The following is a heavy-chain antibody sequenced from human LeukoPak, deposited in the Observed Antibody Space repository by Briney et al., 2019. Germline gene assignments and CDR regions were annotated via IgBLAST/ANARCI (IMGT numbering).Heavy chain of an antibody. CDR2: INHSGST. V-gene: IGHV4-34*01. D-gene: IGHD2-15*01. Sequence: SQTLSLTCAVYGGSFSGFYCGWIRQPPRKGLEWIGEINHSGSTNYNPSLKSRVTISVDTSKNQFSLKLSSVTAADTAVYYCARLRSCSGGSCYSPWFDPWGQGTLVTVSS. CDR3: ARLRSCSGGSCYSPWFDP. CDR1: GGSFSGFY. J-gene: IGHJ5*02.